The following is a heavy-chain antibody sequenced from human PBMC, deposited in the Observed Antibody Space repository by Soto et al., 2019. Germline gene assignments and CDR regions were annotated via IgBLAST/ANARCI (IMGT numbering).Heavy chain of an antibody. CDR3: ARDRDYDFWSGSNLFDP. V-gene: IGHV1-18*01. CDR2: ISAYNGNT. D-gene: IGHD3-3*01. CDR1: GYTFTSYG. J-gene: IGHJ5*02. Sequence: ASVKVSCKASGYTFTSYGISWVRQAPGQGLEWMGWISAYNGNTNYAQKLQGRVTMTTDTSTSTAYIELRSLRSDDTAVYYCARDRDYDFWSGSNLFDPWGQGTLVTVSS.